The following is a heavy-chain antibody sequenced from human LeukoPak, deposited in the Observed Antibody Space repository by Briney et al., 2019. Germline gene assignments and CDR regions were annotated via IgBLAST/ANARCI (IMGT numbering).Heavy chain of an antibody. J-gene: IGHJ5*02. CDR3: ARHDPRITMVRGETQNWFDP. CDR2: IDPSDSYT. Sequence: GESLRISCKGSGYSFTSYWISWVRQMPGKGLEWMGRIDPSDSYTNYSPSFQGHVTISADKSISTAYLQWCSLKASDTAMYYCARHDPRITMVRGETQNWFDPWGQGTLVTVSS. CDR1: GYSFTSYW. D-gene: IGHD3-10*01. V-gene: IGHV5-10-1*01.